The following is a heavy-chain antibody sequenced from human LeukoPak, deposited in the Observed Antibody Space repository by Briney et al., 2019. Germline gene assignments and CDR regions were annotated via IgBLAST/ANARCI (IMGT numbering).Heavy chain of an antibody. V-gene: IGHV4-4*07. Sequence: SETLSLTCTVSGGSISSYYWSWIRQPAGKGLEWIGRIYTSGSTNYNPSLKSRVTISVDTSKNQFSLKLSSVTAADTAVYYCAGGSQLVRVYYYMDVWGKGTTVTVSS. J-gene: IGHJ6*03. CDR1: GGSISSYY. CDR3: AGGSQLVRVYYYMDV. CDR2: IYTSGST. D-gene: IGHD6-13*01.